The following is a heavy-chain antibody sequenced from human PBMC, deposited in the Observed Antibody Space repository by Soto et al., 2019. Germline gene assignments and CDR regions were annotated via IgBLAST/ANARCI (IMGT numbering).Heavy chain of an antibody. D-gene: IGHD3-10*01. CDR1: GFTFSNYA. CDR3: AKDVAAITMVRGVIITPYYFDY. J-gene: IGHJ4*02. V-gene: IGHV3-23*01. Sequence: GVSLILSCAASGFTFSNYAMSWVRQAPGKGLEWVSVISGSGGSTYYADSVKGRFTISRDNSKNTLYLQMNSLRAEDTAVYYCAKDVAAITMVRGVIITPYYFDYWGQGTLVTVSS. CDR2: ISGSGGST.